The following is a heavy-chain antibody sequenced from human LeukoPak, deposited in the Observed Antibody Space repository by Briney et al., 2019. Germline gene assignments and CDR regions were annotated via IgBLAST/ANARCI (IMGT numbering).Heavy chain of an antibody. D-gene: IGHD3-3*01. CDR1: GFTFSSYW. CDR2: IKQDGSEK. V-gene: IGHV3-7*01. J-gene: IGHJ4*02. Sequence: SGGSLRLSCAASGFTFSSYWMSWVRQAPGKGLEWVANIKQDGSEKYYVDSVKGRFTISRDNAKNSLYLQMNSLSAEDTAVYYCASGDYDFWSGYFDYWGQGTLVTVSS. CDR3: ASGDYDFWSGYFDY.